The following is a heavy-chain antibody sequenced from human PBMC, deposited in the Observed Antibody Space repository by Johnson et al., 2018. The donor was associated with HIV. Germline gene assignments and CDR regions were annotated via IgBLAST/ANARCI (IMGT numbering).Heavy chain of an antibody. V-gene: IGHV3-7*03. CDR3: ARGTGTDDAFDI. Sequence: VQLVESGGGVVRPGGSMRLSCSASGFTFSSYWKSWVRQAPGKGLEWVANIKQDGSEKYYVDSVKGRFTISRDNAKNSLYLQMNSLRAEDTAVYYCARGTGTDDAFDIWGQGTMVTVSS. CDR2: IKQDGSEK. D-gene: IGHD1-1*01. J-gene: IGHJ3*02. CDR1: GFTFSSYW.